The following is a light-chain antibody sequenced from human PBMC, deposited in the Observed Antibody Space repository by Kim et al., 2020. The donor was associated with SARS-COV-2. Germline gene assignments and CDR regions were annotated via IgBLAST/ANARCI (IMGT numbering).Light chain of an antibody. V-gene: IGLV4-69*01. CDR1: DGHSSYA. CDR2: LNSDGSH. CDR3: QTWGTGIAV. Sequence: ASVKLTCTLTDGHSSYAIAWHKHQPEKGPRYLMKLNSDGSHSKGDGIPDRFSGSSSGAERYLTISSLQSEDEADYYCQTWGTGIAVFGVGTQLTVL. J-gene: IGLJ2*01.